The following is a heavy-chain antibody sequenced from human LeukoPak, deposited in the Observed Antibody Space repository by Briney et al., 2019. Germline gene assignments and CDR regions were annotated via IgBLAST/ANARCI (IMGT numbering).Heavy chain of an antibody. J-gene: IGHJ6*03. CDR2: INHSGST. CDR3: WGGWGIAARKYYYYYTDV. CDR1: GGSFSGYY. D-gene: IGHD6-6*01. Sequence: SETLSLTCAVYGGSFSGYYWSWIRQPPGKGLEWIGEINHSGSTNYNPSLKSRVTISVDTSKNQFSLKVSSRTAADTAVYYYWGGWGIAARKYYYYYTDVWGKGTTVTVSS. V-gene: IGHV4-34*01.